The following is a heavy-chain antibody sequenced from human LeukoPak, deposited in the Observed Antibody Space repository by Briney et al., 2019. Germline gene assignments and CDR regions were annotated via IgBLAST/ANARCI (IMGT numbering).Heavy chain of an antibody. CDR3: ARGSGPRGYSYGLDALDI. J-gene: IGHJ3*02. CDR1: GGSFSGYY. V-gene: IGHV4-34*01. D-gene: IGHD5-18*01. CDR2: INHSGST. Sequence: PSETLSLTCAVYGGSFSGYYWSWIRQPPGKGLEWIGEINHSGSTNYNPSLKSRVTISVDRSKNQFSLKLSSVTAADTAVYYCARGSGPRGYSYGLDALDIWGQGTMVTVSS.